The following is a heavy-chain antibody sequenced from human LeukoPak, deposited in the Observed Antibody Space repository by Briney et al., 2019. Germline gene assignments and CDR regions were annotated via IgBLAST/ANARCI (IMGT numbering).Heavy chain of an antibody. Sequence: GGSLRLSCAASGFTFSSYAMSWVRQAPGKGREWVSAISGSGGSTYYADSVKGRFTVSSDDSKNTLYLQMNSLRAEDTAVYYCAKDGAWFDPWGQGTLVTVSS. CDR2: ISGSGGST. CDR3: AKDGAWFDP. CDR1: GFTFSSYA. V-gene: IGHV3-23*01. J-gene: IGHJ5*02.